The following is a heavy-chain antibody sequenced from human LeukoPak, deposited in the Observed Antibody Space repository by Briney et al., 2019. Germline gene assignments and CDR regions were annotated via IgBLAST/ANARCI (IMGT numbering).Heavy chain of an antibody. CDR2: INTNTGNP. J-gene: IGHJ6*02. V-gene: IGHV7-4-1*02. CDR1: GYTFTSYA. Sequence: ASVKVSCKASGYTFTSYAMNWVRQAPGQGLEWMGWINTNTGNPTYAQCFTGRFVFSLDTSVSTAYLQISSLKAEDTAVYYCAKEIAAAGTHYYYGMDVWGQGTTVTVSS. CDR3: AKEIAAAGTHYYYGMDV. D-gene: IGHD6-13*01.